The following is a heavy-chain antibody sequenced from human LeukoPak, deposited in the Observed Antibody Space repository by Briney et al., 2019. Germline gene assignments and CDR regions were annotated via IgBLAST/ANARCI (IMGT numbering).Heavy chain of an antibody. Sequence: SETLSLTCAVYGGSFSGYYWSWIRQPPGKGLEWIGEIHHSGRFNYNPSLKSRVTISVDTSKNQFSLKLSAVTAADTAVYYCARVSLQKDIVVLAAALDYWGQGTLVTVSS. V-gene: IGHV4-34*01. CDR2: IHHSGRF. D-gene: IGHD2-2*01. CDR1: GGSFSGYY. CDR3: ARVSLQKDIVVLAAALDY. J-gene: IGHJ4*02.